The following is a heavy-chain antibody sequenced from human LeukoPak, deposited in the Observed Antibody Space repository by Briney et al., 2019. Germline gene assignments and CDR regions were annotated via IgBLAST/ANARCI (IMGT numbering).Heavy chain of an antibody. D-gene: IGHD3-10*01. Sequence: GGSLRLSCATSGFIFSSYWMCWVRQAPGKGLEWVANIKSDGSEEDYGDSVKGRFTISRDNAKNSLYLQMNSLRVEDTAVYYCARGDLWLGHWGQGSLVTVSS. J-gene: IGHJ4*02. V-gene: IGHV3-7*01. CDR2: IKSDGSEE. CDR1: GFIFSSYW. CDR3: ARGDLWLGH.